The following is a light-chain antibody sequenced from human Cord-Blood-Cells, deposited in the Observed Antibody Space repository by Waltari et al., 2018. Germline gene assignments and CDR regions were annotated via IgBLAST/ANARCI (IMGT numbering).Light chain of an antibody. Sequence: QSALTHPRSVYGSPGQFVTISCPGTSSHVGGYNSVSWYQQHPVKAPKLMIYVVSKRPSGVPDRFSGSKSGNAASLTISGLQAEDEADYYCCSYAGSYTLVFGGGTKLTVL. CDR2: VVS. J-gene: IGLJ2*01. CDR3: CSYAGSYTLV. CDR1: SSHVGGYNS. V-gene: IGLV2-11*01.